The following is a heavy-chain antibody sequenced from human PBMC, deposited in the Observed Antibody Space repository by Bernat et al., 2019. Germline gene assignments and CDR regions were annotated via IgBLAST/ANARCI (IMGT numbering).Heavy chain of an antibody. Sequence: QLQLQESGSGLVKPSQTLSLTCAVSGGSISSGGYPWSWIRQPPGRGLEWIGYIYHGGSTYYNPSLKSRVTISVDRSNNQFSLKLSSVTAADTAVYYCAKLCYSSSSGNNCFDPWGQGTLVTVSS. D-gene: IGHD6-6*01. J-gene: IGHJ5*02. CDR1: GGSISSGGYP. CDR2: IYHGGST. CDR3: AKLCYSSSSGNNCFDP. V-gene: IGHV4-30-2*01.